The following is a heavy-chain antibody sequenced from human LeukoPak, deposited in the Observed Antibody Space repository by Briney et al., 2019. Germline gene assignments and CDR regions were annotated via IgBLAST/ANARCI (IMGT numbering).Heavy chain of an antibody. D-gene: IGHD3-10*01. V-gene: IGHV3-30*18. CDR2: ISYDGSNK. CDR3: AKDFGTMVRGVTGDY. J-gene: IGHJ4*02. Sequence: PGRSLRLSCVASGFTFSSYGMHWVRQAPGKGLEWVAVISYDGSNKYYADSVKGRFTISRDNSKNTLYLQMNSLRAEDTAVYYCAKDFGTMVRGVTGDYWGQGTLVTVSS. CDR1: GFTFSSYG.